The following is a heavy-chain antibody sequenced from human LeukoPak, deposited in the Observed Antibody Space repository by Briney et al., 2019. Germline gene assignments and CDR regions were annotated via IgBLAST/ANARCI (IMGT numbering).Heavy chain of an antibody. CDR3: AREPHPYSSLSGWFDP. CDR2: IIPIFGTA. J-gene: IGHJ5*02. Sequence: SVPVSCKASGGTFSSYAISWVRPAPGQGLEWMGGIIPIFGTANYAQKFQGRVTITTDESTSTAYMELSSLRSEDTAVYYCAREPHPYSSLSGWFDPWGQGTLVTVSS. D-gene: IGHD6-6*01. CDR1: GGTFSSYA. V-gene: IGHV1-69*05.